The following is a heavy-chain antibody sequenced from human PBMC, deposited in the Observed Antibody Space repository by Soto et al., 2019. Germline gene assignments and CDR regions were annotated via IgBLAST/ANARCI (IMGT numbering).Heavy chain of an antibody. Sequence: PSETLSLTCTVSGGSISSGGYYWSWIRQHPGKGLEWIGYIYYSGSTYYNPSLKSRVTISVDTSKNQFSLKLSSVTAADTAVYYCAREEYYYDSSGYRNSNFDYWGQGTLVTVSS. CDR1: GGSISSGGYY. J-gene: IGHJ4*02. D-gene: IGHD3-22*01. CDR3: AREEYYYDSSGYRNSNFDY. V-gene: IGHV4-31*03. CDR2: IYYSGST.